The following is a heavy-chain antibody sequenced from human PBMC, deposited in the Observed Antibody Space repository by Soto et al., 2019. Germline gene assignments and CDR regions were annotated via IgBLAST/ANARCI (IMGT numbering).Heavy chain of an antibody. CDR1: GFTFSNYW. J-gene: IGHJ4*02. V-gene: IGHV3-7*01. D-gene: IGHD3-3*01. CDR3: ATDVAYDDFEGRMEN. Sequence: EVQLVESGGGLVQPGGSLRLSSAVSGFTFSNYWMTWVRQAPGKGLEWVANIKQDGTEKYYVDSVRGRFTISRDNAKNSLYLHMNSLRVEDTAVYYCATDVAYDDFEGRMENWGQGTLVTVSS. CDR2: IKQDGTEK.